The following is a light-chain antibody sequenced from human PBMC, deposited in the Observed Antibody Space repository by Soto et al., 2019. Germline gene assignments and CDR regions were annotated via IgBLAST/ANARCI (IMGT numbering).Light chain of an antibody. V-gene: IGKV3-11*01. CDR3: QQYNNWPPT. CDR1: QSVSSY. CDR2: DAS. J-gene: IGKJ5*01. Sequence: EIVLTQSPATLSLSPGERATLSCRASQSVSSYLAWYQRKPGQAPRLLIYDASNRATGIPARFSGSGSGTDFTLTISSLEPEDFAVYYCQQYNNWPPTFGQGTRLEIK.